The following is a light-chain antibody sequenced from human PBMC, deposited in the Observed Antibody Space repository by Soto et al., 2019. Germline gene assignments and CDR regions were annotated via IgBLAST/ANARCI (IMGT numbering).Light chain of an antibody. J-gene: IGKJ3*01. CDR1: QSISSSY. CDR2: GAS. CDR3: QQYGSSRFT. V-gene: IGKV3-20*01. Sequence: EFVLTQSPGTLSLSPGERATLSCRASQSISSSYLAWYQQKPGQAPRLLVYGASSRATGIPDRFSGSGSGTDFTLTISRLEPEDFAVYYCQQYGSSRFTFGPGTKVDIK.